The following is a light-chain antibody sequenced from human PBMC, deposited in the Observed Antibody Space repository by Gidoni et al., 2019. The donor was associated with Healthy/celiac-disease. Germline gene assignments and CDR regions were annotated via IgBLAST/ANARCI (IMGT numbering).Light chain of an antibody. V-gene: IGKV1-39*01. CDR1: QSISSY. CDR3: QQSYSTRYT. J-gene: IGKJ2*01. Sequence: DIQMTQSPSSLSASVGDRVTITCRASQSISSYLKWYQQKPGKAPKLLIYAASSLQSGVPSRFSDSGSETDFTLTINSLQPEDFATYYCQQSYSTRYTFGQGTKLEIK. CDR2: AAS.